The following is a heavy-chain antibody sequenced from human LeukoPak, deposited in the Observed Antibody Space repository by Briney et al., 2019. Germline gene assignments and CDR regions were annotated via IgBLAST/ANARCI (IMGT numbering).Heavy chain of an antibody. CDR3: ARADRAGYNSYYFDY. V-gene: IGHV3-66*01. CDR1: GFTVSSNY. D-gene: IGHD5-24*01. Sequence: GGSLRLSCAASGFTVSSNYMSWVRQAPGKGLEWVSVIYSGGSTYYADSVKGRFTISRDNSKNTLYLQMNSLRAEDTAVYYCARADRAGYNSYYFDYWGQGTLVTVSS. CDR2: IYSGGST. J-gene: IGHJ4*02.